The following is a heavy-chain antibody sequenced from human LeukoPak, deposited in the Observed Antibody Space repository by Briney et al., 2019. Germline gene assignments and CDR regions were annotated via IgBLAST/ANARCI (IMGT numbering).Heavy chain of an antibody. CDR2: IYQSGST. CDR3: ARDLITMVRDGGFDP. J-gene: IGHJ5*02. V-gene: IGHV4-4*02. Sequence: PSGTLSLTCVVSGGSISISNWWSGVPQPPGKGLEGIGEIYQSGSTNYNPSLKSRVTISVDKSKNQFSLKLSSVTAADTAVYYCARDLITMVRDGGFDPWGQGTLVTVSS. CDR1: GGSISISNW. D-gene: IGHD3-10*01.